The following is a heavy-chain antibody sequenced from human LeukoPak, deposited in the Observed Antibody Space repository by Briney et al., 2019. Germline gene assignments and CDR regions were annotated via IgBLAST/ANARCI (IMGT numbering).Heavy chain of an antibody. J-gene: IGHJ4*02. CDR2: INHSGST. CDR3: ARVPHYYDSSGYHRTAGY. Sequence: SETLSLTCAVYGGSFSGYYWSWIRQPPGKGLEWIGEINHSGSTNCNPSLKSRVTISVDTSKNQFSLKLSSVTAADTAVYYCARVPHYYDSSGYHRTAGYWGQGTLVTVSS. D-gene: IGHD3-22*01. CDR1: GGSFSGYY. V-gene: IGHV4-34*01.